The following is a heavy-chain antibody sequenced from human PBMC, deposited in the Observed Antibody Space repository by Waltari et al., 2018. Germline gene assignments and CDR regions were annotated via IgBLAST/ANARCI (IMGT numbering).Heavy chain of an antibody. CDR1: GYTFTSYD. J-gene: IGHJ6*02. CDR2: MNPNSGNT. V-gene: IGHV1-8*01. Sequence: QVQLVQSGAEVKKPGASVKVSCKASGYTFTSYDITWVRQATGKGLEWMGWMNPNSGNTGYAQKFQGRVTMTRNTSISTAYRELSSLRSEDTAVYYCARDYYYYYGMDVWGQGTTVTVSS. CDR3: ARDYYYYYGMDV.